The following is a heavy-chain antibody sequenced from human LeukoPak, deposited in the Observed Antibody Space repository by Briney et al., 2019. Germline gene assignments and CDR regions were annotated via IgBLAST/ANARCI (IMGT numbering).Heavy chain of an antibody. CDR2: IYSGGST. J-gene: IGHJ3*02. D-gene: IGHD3-9*01. CDR1: GFTVSSNY. CDR3: ARETYDILTGYLGAFDI. Sequence: GGSLRLSCAASGFTVSSNYMSWVRQAPGKGLEWVSVIYSGGSTNYADSVKGRFTISRDNSKNTLYLQMNSLRAEDTAVYYCARETYDILTGYLGAFDIWGQGTMVTVSS. V-gene: IGHV3-53*01.